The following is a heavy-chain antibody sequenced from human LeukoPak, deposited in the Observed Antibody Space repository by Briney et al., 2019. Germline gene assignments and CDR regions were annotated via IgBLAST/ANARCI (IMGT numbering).Heavy chain of an antibody. D-gene: IGHD2-15*01. J-gene: IGHJ6*02. V-gene: IGHV4-59*12. Sequence: SETLSLTCTVSGRSISTDFWSWIRQPPGKGLEWIGYIYNTGSAKYNPSLKSRVTISVDTSKNQFSLKLNSVTPEDSAVYFRARGWGMDVWGQGTTVTVSS. CDR3: ARGWGMDV. CDR2: IYNTGSA. CDR1: GRSISTDF.